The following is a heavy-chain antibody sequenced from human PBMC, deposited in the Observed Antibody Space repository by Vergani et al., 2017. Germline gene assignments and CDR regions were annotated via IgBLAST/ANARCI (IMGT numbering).Heavy chain of an antibody. CDR1: GFTFSACP. CDR2: ISALYPST. J-gene: IGHJ4*02. CDR3: ARLSDNTAPYLQGGYDC. V-gene: IGHV3-23*01. D-gene: IGHD3-3*02. Sequence: EVQLLQSGGGVIQPGGSVRLSCAASGFTFSACPMTWVRQAPGKGLEWVSAISALYPSTYYADSVKGRFTISRDNSKNMLYLQMNILRAEDTAVYYCARLSDNTAPYLQGGYDCWVQGTLVSVSS.